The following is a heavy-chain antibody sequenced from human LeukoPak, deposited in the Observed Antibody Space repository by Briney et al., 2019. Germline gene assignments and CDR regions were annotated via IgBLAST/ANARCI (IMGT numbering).Heavy chain of an antibody. CDR2: IAEDGSAK. CDR3: ARDRGWLHFDC. Sequence: GGSLRLSCAASGFTFRNSLMNWVRQAPGKGLEWVANIAEDGSAKNYVVSVRGRFTISRDNTKNSLYLQMNSLRGEDTAVYYCARDRGWLHFDCWGQGTLVTVSS. J-gene: IGHJ5*01. CDR1: GFTFRNSL. D-gene: IGHD5-24*01. V-gene: IGHV3-7*04.